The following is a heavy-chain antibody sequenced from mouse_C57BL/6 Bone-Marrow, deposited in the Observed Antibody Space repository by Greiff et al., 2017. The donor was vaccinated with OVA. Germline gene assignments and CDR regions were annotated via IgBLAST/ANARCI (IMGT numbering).Heavy chain of an antibody. CDR3: ARIRVYYGNDYYAMDY. J-gene: IGHJ4*01. CDR2: ILPGSGST. V-gene: IGHV1-9*01. Sequence: QVQLQQSGAELMKPGASVKLSCKATGYTFTGYWIEWVKQRPGHGLEWIGEILPGSGSTNYNEKFKGKATFTADTSSNTAYMQLSSLTTEDSAICYCARIRVYYGNDYYAMDYWGQGTSVTVSS. CDR1: GYTFTGYW. D-gene: IGHD2-1*01.